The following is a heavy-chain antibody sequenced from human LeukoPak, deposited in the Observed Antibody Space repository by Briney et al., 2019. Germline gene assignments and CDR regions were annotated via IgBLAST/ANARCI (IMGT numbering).Heavy chain of an antibody. CDR1: GFTFSSYA. D-gene: IGHD2-2*01. CDR3: ARAPKYCSSTSCYKGVYYYYYMDV. J-gene: IGHJ6*03. CDR2: ISGSGGST. Sequence: PGGSLRLSCAASGFTFSSYAMSWVRQAPGKGLEWVSVISGSGGSTYYADSVKGRFTISRDNSKNTLYLQMNSLRAEDTAVYYCARAPKYCSSTSCYKGVYYYYYMDVWGKGTTVTVSS. V-gene: IGHV3-23*01.